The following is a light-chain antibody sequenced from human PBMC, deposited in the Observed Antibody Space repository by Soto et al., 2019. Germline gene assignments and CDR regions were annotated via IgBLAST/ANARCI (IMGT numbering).Light chain of an antibody. CDR2: DVN. Sequence: QSALTQPRSVSGSPGQSVTLSCTGTSSDVGGYHYVSWYQHHPGKAPKIIIYDVNQRPSGVPDRFSGSKSGNTASLTISGRQTEYEADYYCCSYAGSYTLVFGGGTKLTVL. CDR1: SSDVGGYHY. V-gene: IGLV2-11*01. CDR3: CSYAGSYTLV. J-gene: IGLJ2*01.